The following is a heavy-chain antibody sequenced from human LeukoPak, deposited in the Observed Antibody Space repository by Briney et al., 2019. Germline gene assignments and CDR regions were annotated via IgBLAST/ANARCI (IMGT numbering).Heavy chain of an antibody. Sequence: SETLSLTCTVSGGSISSYYWSWLRQPPGKGLEWIGYIYYSGSTNYNPSLKSRVTISVDTSKNQFSLKLSSVTAADTAVYYGARAISGSYYIVDYWGQGTLVTVSS. CDR1: GGSISSYY. D-gene: IGHD1-26*01. CDR3: ARAISGSYYIVDY. J-gene: IGHJ4*02. V-gene: IGHV4-59*01. CDR2: IYYSGST.